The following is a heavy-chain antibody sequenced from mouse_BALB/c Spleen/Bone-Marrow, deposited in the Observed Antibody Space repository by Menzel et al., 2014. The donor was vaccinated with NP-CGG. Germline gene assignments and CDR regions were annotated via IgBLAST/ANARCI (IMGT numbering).Heavy chain of an antibody. D-gene: IGHD1-1*01. V-gene: IGHV1-7*01. CDR1: GYTFTSYW. CDR2: INPSTGYT. CDR3: AITTVVAAWFAY. J-gene: IGHJ3*01. Sequence: VQLQQSGAELAKPGASVKMSCKASGYTFTSYWMHWVKQRPGQGLEWIGYINPSTGYTEYNQKFKDKATLTADKSSSTAYMQLSSLTSEDSAVYYCAITTVVAAWFAYWGQGTLVTVSA.